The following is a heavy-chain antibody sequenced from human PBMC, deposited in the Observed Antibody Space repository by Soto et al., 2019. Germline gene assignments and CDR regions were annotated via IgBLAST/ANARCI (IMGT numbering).Heavy chain of an antibody. CDR1: GYTFTGYY. V-gene: IGHV1-2*02. CDR2: INPNSGGT. CDR3: AKDLGYSSSRLPY. Sequence: ASVKVSCKASGYTFTGYYMHWVRQAPGQGLEWMGWINPNSGGTNYAQKFQGRVTMTRDTSISTAYMELSRLRSEDTAVYYCAKDLGYSSSRLPYWGQGTLVTVSS. J-gene: IGHJ4*02. D-gene: IGHD6-6*01.